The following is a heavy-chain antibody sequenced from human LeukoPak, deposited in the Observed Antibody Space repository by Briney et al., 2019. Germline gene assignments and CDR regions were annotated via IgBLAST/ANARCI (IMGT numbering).Heavy chain of an antibody. CDR2: LRPDGSDK. Sequence: GGSLRLSCAASGFTFSGYWMTWVRQAPGKGLEWVANLRPDGSDKYYADSVKGRFTISRDNAKNSLYLQMNSLRAEDTAVYYCARDRSPYGSGSYHDYWGQGTLVTVSS. CDR1: GFTFSGYW. CDR3: ARDRSPYGSGSYHDY. J-gene: IGHJ4*02. V-gene: IGHV3-7*01. D-gene: IGHD3-10*01.